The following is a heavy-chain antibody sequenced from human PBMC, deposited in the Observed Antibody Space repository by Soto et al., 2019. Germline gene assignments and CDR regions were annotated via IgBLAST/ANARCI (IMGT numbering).Heavy chain of an antibody. D-gene: IGHD2-21*01. CDR3: ARAESVGHPVVPDS. V-gene: IGHV4-31*03. CDR2: IYHRGST. J-gene: IGHJ4*02. CDR1: GGSISSGDYY. Sequence: QVQLQESGPGLVKPSQTLSLTCTVSGGSISSGDYYWNWIRQHPGKGLEWIGYIYHRGSTKYNPSLKNRVTISVDTSKTQSSLKLSSLSAADTAVYYCARAESVGHPVVPDSWGQGTLVTVSS.